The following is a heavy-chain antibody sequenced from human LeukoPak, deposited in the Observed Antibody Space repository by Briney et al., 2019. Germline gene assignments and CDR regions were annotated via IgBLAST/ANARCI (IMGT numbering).Heavy chain of an antibody. CDR1: GLSFSNYW. Sequence: TGGSLRLSCEVSGLSFSNYWMHWVRQAPGKGLVWVARTNLHGTTVDYADSVKGRFTISRDNAKNILFLRMNSLRAEDTAVYYCASAYTYVRLGDHWGQGTQVTVSS. V-gene: IGHV3-74*01. CDR2: TNLHGTTV. CDR3: ASAYTYVRLGDH. D-gene: IGHD3-16*01. J-gene: IGHJ4*02.